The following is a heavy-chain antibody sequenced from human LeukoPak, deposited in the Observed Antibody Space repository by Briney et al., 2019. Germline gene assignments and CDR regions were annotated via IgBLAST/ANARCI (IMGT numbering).Heavy chain of an antibody. J-gene: IGHJ3*02. V-gene: IGHV1-24*01. Sequence: APMKVSCKVFEYTLNEMAMHWVRQSPGEGLEWMGGFDPDLSEIVYAQKFQGRVTMTEDTSTNTAYMELSSLRSDDTAVYYCGRQIRAGAFDIWGQGTIVTVSS. CDR1: EYTLNEMA. CDR3: GRQIRAGAFDI. CDR2: FDPDLSEI. D-gene: IGHD6-19*01.